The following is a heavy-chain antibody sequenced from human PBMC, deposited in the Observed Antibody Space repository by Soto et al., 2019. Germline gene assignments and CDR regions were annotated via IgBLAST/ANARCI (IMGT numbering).Heavy chain of an antibody. CDR3: ARSSNYYDSSGDAFDI. CDR2: ISYDGSNK. CDR1: GFTFSSYA. Sequence: VQLVESGGGVVQPGRSLRLSCAASGFTFSSYAMHWVRQAPGKGLEWVAVISYDGSNKYYADSVKGRFTISRDNSKNTLYLQMNSLRAEDTAVYYCARSSNYYDSSGDAFDIWGQGTMVTVSS. V-gene: IGHV3-30-3*01. D-gene: IGHD3-22*01. J-gene: IGHJ3*02.